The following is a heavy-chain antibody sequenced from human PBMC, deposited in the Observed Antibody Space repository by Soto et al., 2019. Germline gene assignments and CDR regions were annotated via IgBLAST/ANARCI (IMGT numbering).Heavy chain of an antibody. V-gene: IGHV4-39*01. D-gene: IGHD3-3*01. J-gene: IGHJ4*02. CDR2: INYSGST. CDR1: SGFMRSSLNH. CDR3: ARLFRSGGGRRGSSYFDY. Sequence: PPHAFRLTRIVSSGFMRSSLNHLGWIRHPPGKGLEWIGNINYSGSTYYNPSLQSRLTISVDTSNNQFSLTLSSVTAADTAVYYCARLFRSGGGRRGSSYFDYWGQGSLVTVS.